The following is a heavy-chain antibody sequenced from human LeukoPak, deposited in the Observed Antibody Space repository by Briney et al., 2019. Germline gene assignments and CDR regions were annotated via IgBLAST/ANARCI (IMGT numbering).Heavy chain of an antibody. CDR1: GFTFSSYW. CDR3: ITEPPMEFFVVIPA. Sequence: GGSLRLSCAASGFTFSSYWMHWVRQAPGKGLVWVSRIKSDGSSTSYADSVKGRFTISRDNAKNTLYLQMNSLKSEDTAVYYCITEPPMEFFVVIPAWGQGTLVTVSS. J-gene: IGHJ5*02. CDR2: IKSDGSST. D-gene: IGHD2-2*01. V-gene: IGHV3-74*01.